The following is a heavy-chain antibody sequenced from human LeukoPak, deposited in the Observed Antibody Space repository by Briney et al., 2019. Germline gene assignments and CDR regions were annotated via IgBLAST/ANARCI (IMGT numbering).Heavy chain of an antibody. D-gene: IGHD2-2*01. J-gene: IGHJ4*02. V-gene: IGHV4-34*01. Sequence: NSSDTLSLTCAVYAESFSGYYWSWIRQPPGQGLEWIGEINHSGSTNDNPSLKSRVTISVDTSKTQFSLKLRSVTAADTAVYYCARRRRIAPAATDYWGQGTLVTVSS. CDR1: AESFSGYY. CDR3: ARRRRIAPAATDY. CDR2: INHSGST.